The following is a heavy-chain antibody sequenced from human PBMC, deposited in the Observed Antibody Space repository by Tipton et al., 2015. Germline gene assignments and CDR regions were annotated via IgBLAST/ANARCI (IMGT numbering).Heavy chain of an antibody. V-gene: IGHV4-30-4*08. Sequence: TLSLTCIVSGDSIEPGDYYWTWIRQPPGKGLERIGDNYYIGSTYYNSYLRSRLTISVDSSKNQFSLKLSSVTAADTAVYYCAREWYTMLVVVNGWLFDYWGQGTLISVFS. D-gene: IGHD3-22*01. CDR3: AREWYTMLVVVNGWLFDY. CDR2: NYYIGST. CDR1: GDSIEPGDYY. J-gene: IGHJ4*02.